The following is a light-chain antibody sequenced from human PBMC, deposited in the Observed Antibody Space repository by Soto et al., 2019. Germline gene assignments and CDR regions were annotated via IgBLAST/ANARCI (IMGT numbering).Light chain of an antibody. CDR1: TGAVTSGHY. V-gene: IGLV7-46*01. J-gene: IGLJ2*01. CDR3: LLSCSGDRRYVA. CDR2: DTS. Sequence: QSVVTQEPSLTVSPGGTVTLTCGSSTGAVTSGHYPYWFQQKPGQAPRALIYDTSNKHSWTPARFSGSLLGGKATLTLSGAQPEDEAEYYCLLSCSGDRRYVAFGGGTKLTVL.